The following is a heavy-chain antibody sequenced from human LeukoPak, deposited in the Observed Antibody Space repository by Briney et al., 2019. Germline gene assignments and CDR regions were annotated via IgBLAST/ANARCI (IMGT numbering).Heavy chain of an antibody. CDR3: ARVSRGDILTGYADGDGWFDP. D-gene: IGHD3-9*01. V-gene: IGHV4-30-4*08. J-gene: IGHJ5*02. CDR2: IYYSGST. CDR1: GGSISSGDYY. Sequence: SQTLSLTCTVSGGSISSGDYYWSWIRQPPGKGLEWIGYIYYSGSTYYNPSLKSRVTISVDTSKNQFSLKLSSVTAADTAVYYCARVSRGDILTGYADGDGWFDPWGQGTLVTVSS.